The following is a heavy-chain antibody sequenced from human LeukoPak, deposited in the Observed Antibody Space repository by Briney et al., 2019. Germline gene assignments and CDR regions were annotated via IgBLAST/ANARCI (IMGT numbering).Heavy chain of an antibody. Sequence: PSETLSLTCSVSAGFISSSSSYWGWIRQPPGKGLEWIANVYYTGNSFYNPSLKSRITVSVDTSKNQFSLKLTSVTAADTAVYYCSHSYILDRPFAYYFDYWGQGALVTVSS. CDR3: SHSYILDRPFAYYFDY. V-gene: IGHV4-39*01. D-gene: IGHD3-9*01. CDR1: AGFISSSSSY. J-gene: IGHJ4*02. CDR2: VYYTGNS.